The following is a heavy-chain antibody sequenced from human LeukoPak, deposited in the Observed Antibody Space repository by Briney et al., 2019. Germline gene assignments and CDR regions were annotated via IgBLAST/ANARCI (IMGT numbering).Heavy chain of an antibody. D-gene: IGHD2-8*02. CDR3: ARGRYCAGGGCRLFDF. CDR1: GGSISGYF. Sequence: SETLSLTCSVSGGSISGYFWSWIREPPGRGLEWIGYIFYGGNTKYNPSLKSRVAMSADASKNQYPLSLSSVTAADTAIYYCARGRYCAGGGCRLFDFWGQGTPVGVSS. J-gene: IGHJ4*02. CDR2: IFYGGNT. V-gene: IGHV4-59*01.